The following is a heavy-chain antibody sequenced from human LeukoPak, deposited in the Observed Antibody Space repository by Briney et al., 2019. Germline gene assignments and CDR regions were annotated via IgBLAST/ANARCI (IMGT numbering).Heavy chain of an antibody. D-gene: IGHD3-10*01. J-gene: IGHJ4*02. CDR2: IYYSGRT. Sequence: PSQTLSLTCTVSGGSISSGAYYWGWIRQPPGKGLEWIGCIYYSGRTHYNPSLKSRITISEDTSKNQFSLTMNSVTAADTAFYYCARHVDSTLVRGVPVTSPRPQYYFAHWGQGLLVTVSS. CDR1: GGSISSGAYY. CDR3: ARHVDSTLVRGVPVTSPRPQYYFAH. V-gene: IGHV4-30-4*01.